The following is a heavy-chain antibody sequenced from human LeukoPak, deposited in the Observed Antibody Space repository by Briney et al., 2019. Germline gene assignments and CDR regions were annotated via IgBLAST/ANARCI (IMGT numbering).Heavy chain of an antibody. Sequence: GGSLRLSCAASGFTFSSYWMSWVRQAPGKGLEWVSGISDSGGSRHYADSVKGRFTISRDNSKNTLYLQMNSLRAEDTAVYYCARSYGPVDYYYYYYMDVWGKGTTVTISS. V-gene: IGHV3-23*01. CDR1: GFTFSSYW. J-gene: IGHJ6*03. D-gene: IGHD3-10*01. CDR3: ARSYGPVDYYYYYYMDV. CDR2: ISDSGGSR.